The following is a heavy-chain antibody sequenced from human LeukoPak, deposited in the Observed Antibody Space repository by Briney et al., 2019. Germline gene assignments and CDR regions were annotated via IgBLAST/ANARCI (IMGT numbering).Heavy chain of an antibody. CDR3: AKFLPTHIVVANYYFDY. CDR2: ISGSGGIT. CDR1: GFTFSSYA. J-gene: IGHJ4*02. Sequence: AGGSLRLSCAASGFTFSSYAMSWVRQAPGKGLEWVSAISGSGGITYYADSVKGRFTISRDNSKNTLYLQMNSLRAEDTAVYYCAKFLPTHIVVANYYFDYRGQGTLVTVSS. D-gene: IGHD2-21*01. V-gene: IGHV3-23*01.